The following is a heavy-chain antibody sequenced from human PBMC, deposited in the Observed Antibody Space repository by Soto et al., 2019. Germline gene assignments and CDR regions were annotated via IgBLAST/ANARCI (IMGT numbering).Heavy chain of an antibody. D-gene: IGHD2-15*01. CDR3: ARALGCSGGSCYSVWFDP. CDR1: GGSISSGDYY. J-gene: IGHJ5*02. Sequence: SETLSLTCTVSGGSISSGDYYWSWIRQPPGKGLEWIGYTYYSGSTYYNPSLKSRVTISVDTSKNQFSLKLSSVTAADTAVYYCARALGCSGGSCYSVWFDPWGQGTLVTVSS. V-gene: IGHV4-30-4*01. CDR2: TYYSGST.